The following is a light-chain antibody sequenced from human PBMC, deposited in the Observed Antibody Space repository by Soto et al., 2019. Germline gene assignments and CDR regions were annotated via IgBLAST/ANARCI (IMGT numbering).Light chain of an antibody. J-gene: IGKJ1*01. CDR2: GTS. V-gene: IGKV1-5*03. CDR3: QQYNVYPWT. Sequence: DIQLTQSPSTLSASVGQRVTVTCRASQSVSNWLAWYQQKPGKAPKLLIYGTSSLRSGVPSRFSGSAFGTEFTLTISSLQPDDLATYYCQQYNVYPWTFGQGTKV. CDR1: QSVSNW.